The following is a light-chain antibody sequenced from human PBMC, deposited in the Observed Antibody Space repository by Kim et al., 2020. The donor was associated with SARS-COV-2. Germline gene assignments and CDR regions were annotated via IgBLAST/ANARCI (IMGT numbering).Light chain of an antibody. CDR1: QSVGTF. V-gene: IGKV3-11*01. CDR2: DVS. CDR3: QQRSNWPRT. J-gene: IGKJ1*01. Sequence: LSPGERATLSCRASQSVGTFLAWYQQKPGQAPRLLICDVSSRATGIPARFSGSGSGTDFTLTISRLEPEDFAVYYCQQRSNWPRTFGQGTKVDIK.